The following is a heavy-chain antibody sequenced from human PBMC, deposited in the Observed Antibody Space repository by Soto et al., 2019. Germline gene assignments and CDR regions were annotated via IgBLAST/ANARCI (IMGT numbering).Heavy chain of an antibody. J-gene: IGHJ4*02. CDR3: AKDGAFTYGSGSYPDY. Sequence: GGSLRLSCAASGFTFSSYAMSWVRQAPGKGLEWVSAISGSGGSTYYADSVKGRFTISRDNSKNTLYLQMNSLRAEDTAVYYCAKDGAFTYGSGSYPDYWGQGTRVTVSS. CDR2: ISGSGGST. CDR1: GFTFSSYA. D-gene: IGHD3-10*01. V-gene: IGHV3-23*01.